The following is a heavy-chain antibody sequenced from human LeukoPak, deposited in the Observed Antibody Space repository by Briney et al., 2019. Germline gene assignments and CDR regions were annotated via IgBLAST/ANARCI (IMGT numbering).Heavy chain of an antibody. D-gene: IGHD3-10*01. J-gene: IGHJ5*02. CDR3: ARGGGSRYHGSGSLNWFDP. Sequence: ASVKVSCKASGYTFTSYGISWVRQAPGQGLEWMGWISAYNGNTNYAQKLQGRVTMTTDTSTSTAYMELRSLRSDDTAVYYCARGGGSRYHGSGSLNWFDPWGQGTLVTVSS. CDR1: GYTFTSYG. CDR2: ISAYNGNT. V-gene: IGHV1-18*01.